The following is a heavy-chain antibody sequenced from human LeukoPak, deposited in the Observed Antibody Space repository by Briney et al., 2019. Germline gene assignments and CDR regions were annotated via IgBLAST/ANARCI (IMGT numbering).Heavy chain of an antibody. CDR2: VNPYSGDT. V-gene: IGHV1-2*02. J-gene: IGHJ4*02. CDR1: GYTFTGYY. CDR3: ARETAAGSFY. Sequence: ASVKVSCKTSGYTFTGYYVHWVRQAPGQGLEWMGWVNPYSGDTNYAQRFQGRVSMTRDTSISTAYMELSRLRSDDTAVYYCARETAAGSFYWGQGTLVTVSS. D-gene: IGHD6-13*01.